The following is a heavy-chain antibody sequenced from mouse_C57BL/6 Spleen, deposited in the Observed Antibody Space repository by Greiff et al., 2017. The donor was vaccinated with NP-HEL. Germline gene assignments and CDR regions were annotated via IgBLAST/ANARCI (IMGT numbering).Heavy chain of an antibody. D-gene: IGHD1-1*01. CDR3: TTITTVVRSYY. CDR2: IDPEDGDT. V-gene: IGHV14-1*01. J-gene: IGHJ2*01. Sequence: EVHLQQSGAELVRPGASVKLSCTASGFNIKDYYMHWVKQRPEQGLEWIGRIDPEDGDTEYAPKFQGKATKTADTSSNTAYLQLSSLTSEDTAVYYCTTITTVVRSYYWGQSTTLTVSS. CDR1: GFNIKDYY.